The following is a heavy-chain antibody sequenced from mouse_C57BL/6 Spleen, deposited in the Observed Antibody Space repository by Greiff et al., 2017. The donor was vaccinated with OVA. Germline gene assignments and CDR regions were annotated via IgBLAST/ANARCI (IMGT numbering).Heavy chain of an antibody. V-gene: IGHV1-61*01. CDR1: GYTFTSYW. CDR2: IYPSDSAT. CDR3: ARWGYGSLDD. D-gene: IGHD1-1*01. Sequence: QVQLQQPGAELVRPGSSVKLSCKASGYTFTSYWLDWVKQRPGQGLEWIGDIYPSDSATHSNQKFKDKATFTVDKSSSTAYIQLSSLTSEDSAVYYCARWGYGSLDDWGQGTTLTVSS. J-gene: IGHJ2*01.